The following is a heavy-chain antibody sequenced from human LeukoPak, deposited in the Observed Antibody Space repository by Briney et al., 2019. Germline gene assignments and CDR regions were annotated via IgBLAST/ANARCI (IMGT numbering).Heavy chain of an antibody. CDR3: ASTLGENPDY. J-gene: IGHJ4*02. Sequence: GGSLRLSCAASGFTFSSYWMHWVRQAPGKWLVWVSRVNSDGSSTSYADSVKGRFAISRDNAKNTLYLQMNSLRAEDTAVYYCASTLGENPDYWGQGTLVTVSS. V-gene: IGHV3-74*01. CDR2: VNSDGSST. CDR1: GFTFSSYW.